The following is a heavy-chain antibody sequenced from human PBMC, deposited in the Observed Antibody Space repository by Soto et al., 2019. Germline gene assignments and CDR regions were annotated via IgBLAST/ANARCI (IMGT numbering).Heavy chain of an antibody. CDR2: IYSGGST. J-gene: IGHJ4*02. CDR3: ARVVITDPWYYFDY. CDR1: GFTVSSNY. D-gene: IGHD3-22*01. V-gene: IGHV3-53*04. Sequence: GGSLRLSCAASGFTVSSNYMSWVRQAPGKGLEWVSVIYSGGSTYYADSVKGRFTISRHNSKDTLYLQMNSLRAEDTAVYYCARVVITDPWYYFDYWGQGTLVTVSS.